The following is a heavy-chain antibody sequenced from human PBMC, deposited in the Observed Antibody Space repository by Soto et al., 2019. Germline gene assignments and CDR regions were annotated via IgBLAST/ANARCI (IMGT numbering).Heavy chain of an antibody. D-gene: IGHD2-21*02. CDR1: GYTFTSYD. J-gene: IGHJ4*02. Sequence: QVQLVQSGAEVKKPGASVKVSCKASGYTFTSYDINWVRQATGQGLEWMGWMNPNSGNTGYAQKFQGRVTMPRNTSICTAYMELSSLRSEDTAVYYCARGRESIVVVTATLLDYWGQGTLVTVSS. V-gene: IGHV1-8*01. CDR3: ARGRESIVVVTATLLDY. CDR2: MNPNSGNT.